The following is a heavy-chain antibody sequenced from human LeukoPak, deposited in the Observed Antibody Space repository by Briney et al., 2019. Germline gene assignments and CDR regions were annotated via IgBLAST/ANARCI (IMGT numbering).Heavy chain of an antibody. J-gene: IGHJ4*02. Sequence: GGSLRLSCAASGFTFSDYYMSWIRQAPGKGLEWVSYISSSGSTIYYADSVKGRFTISRDNANNSLYLQMNSLRAEDTAVYYCARVTLTSANFDYWGQGTLVTVSS. V-gene: IGHV3-11*01. CDR3: ARVTLTSANFDY. CDR1: GFTFSDYY. CDR2: ISSSGSTI.